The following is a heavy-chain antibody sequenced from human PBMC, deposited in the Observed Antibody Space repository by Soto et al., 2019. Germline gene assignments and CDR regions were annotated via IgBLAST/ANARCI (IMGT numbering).Heavy chain of an antibody. V-gene: IGHV4-34*01. CDR3: ARTYDFWSGYDYYGMDV. J-gene: IGHJ6*02. D-gene: IGHD3-3*01. Sequence: KTSETLSLTCAVYGGSFSGYYWSWIRQPPGKGLEWIGEINHSGSTNYNPSLKSRVTISVDTSKNQFSLKLSSVTAADTAVYYCARTYDFWSGYDYYGMDVWGQGTTVTVSS. CDR1: GGSFSGYY. CDR2: INHSGST.